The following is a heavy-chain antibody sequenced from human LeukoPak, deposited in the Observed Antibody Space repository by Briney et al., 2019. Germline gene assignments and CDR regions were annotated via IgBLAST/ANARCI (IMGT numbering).Heavy chain of an antibody. CDR3: ARHRGIAAAGPFGYYYYGMDV. CDR1: GGSISSYY. D-gene: IGHD6-13*01. V-gene: IGHV4-59*08. J-gene: IGHJ6*02. CDR2: IYYSGST. Sequence: PSETLSLTCTVSGGSISSYYWSWLRQPPGKGLEWLGYIYYSGSTNYNPSLKSRVTISVDTSKNQFSLKLSSVTAADTAVYYCARHRGIAAAGPFGYYYYGMDVWGQGTTVTVSS.